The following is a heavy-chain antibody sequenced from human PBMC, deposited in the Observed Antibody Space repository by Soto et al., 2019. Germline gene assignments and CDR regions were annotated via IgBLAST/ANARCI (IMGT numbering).Heavy chain of an antibody. D-gene: IGHD3-16*02. CDR2: IYYSGST. CDR3: ARPGIMITFGGVIGPDAFDI. J-gene: IGHJ3*02. CDR1: GGSISSYY. Sequence: PSETLSLTCTVSGGSISSYYWSWIRQPPGKGLEWNGYIYYSGSTNYNPSLKSRVTISVDTSKNQFSLKLSSVTAADTAVYYCARPGIMITFGGVIGPDAFDIWGQGTMVTVSS. V-gene: IGHV4-59*08.